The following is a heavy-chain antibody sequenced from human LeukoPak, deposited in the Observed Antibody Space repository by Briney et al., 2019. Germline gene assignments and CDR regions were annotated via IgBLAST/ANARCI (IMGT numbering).Heavy chain of an antibody. D-gene: IGHD2-2*01. CDR1: GFTFSSYG. CDR2: ICYDGSNK. J-gene: IGHJ6*02. V-gene: IGHV3-33*01. Sequence: GGSLRLSCAASGFTFSSYGMHWVRQAPGKGLEWVAVICYDGSNKYYADSVKGRFTISRDNSKNTLYLQMNSLRAEDTAVYYCARDHIVVVPGYTYYGMDVWGQGTTVTVSS. CDR3: ARDHIVVVPGYTYYGMDV.